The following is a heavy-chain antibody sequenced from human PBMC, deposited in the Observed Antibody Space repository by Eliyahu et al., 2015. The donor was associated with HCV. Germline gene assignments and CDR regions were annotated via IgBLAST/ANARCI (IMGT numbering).Heavy chain of an antibody. J-gene: IGHJ4*02. Sequence: QVQLVQSGAEVRKPGASVKVSCXAAGYTVTGRYIHWVRXAXPQGLEWMGWINPDGGGTKFAQKFQGRVTMTRDTSXTTAYMELSGLTSGDTAVYYCATAPSSVVTPLWGQGTLVTVSA. D-gene: IGHD2-21*02. CDR3: ATAPSSVVTPL. CDR2: INPDGGGT. CDR1: GYTVTGRY. V-gene: IGHV1-2*02.